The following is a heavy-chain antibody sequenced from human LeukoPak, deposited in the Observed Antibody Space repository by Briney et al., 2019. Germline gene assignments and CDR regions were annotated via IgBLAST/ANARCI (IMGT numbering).Heavy chain of an antibody. J-gene: IGHJ6*02. V-gene: IGHV1-69*04. CDR3: ARGKSRDGYNSRYYYGMDV. CDR1: GGTFSSYA. Sequence: SVKVSCKASGGTFSSYAISWVRQAPGQGLEWMGRIIPIFGIANYAQKFQGRVTITADKSTSTAYMELSSLRSEDTAVYYCARGKSRDGYNSRYYYGMDVWGQGTTVTVSS. D-gene: IGHD5-24*01. CDR2: IIPIFGIA.